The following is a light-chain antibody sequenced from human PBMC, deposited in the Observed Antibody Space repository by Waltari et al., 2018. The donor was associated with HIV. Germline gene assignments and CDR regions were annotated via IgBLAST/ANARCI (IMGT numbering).Light chain of an antibody. CDR2: DAS. J-gene: IGKJ1*01. CDR1: QSVGSN. V-gene: IGKV3-15*01. CDR3: QQYNNRPRT. Sequence: EVVMTQSPATLSVSPGETVTPSCRASQSVGSNLVWYQQTLGQAPRLLFYDASIRATGVPARFSGSGSGTEFTLTISSLQSEDFAVYYCQQYNNRPRTFGQGTKVESK.